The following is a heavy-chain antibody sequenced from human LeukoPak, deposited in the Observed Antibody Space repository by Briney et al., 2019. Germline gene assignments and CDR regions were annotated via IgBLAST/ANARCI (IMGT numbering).Heavy chain of an antibody. D-gene: IGHD3-9*01. CDR2: INHSGST. J-gene: IGHJ4*02. V-gene: IGHV4-34*01. CDR1: GGSFSGYY. Sequence: SETLSLTCAVYGGSFSGYYWSWIRQPPGKGLEWIGEINHSGSTNYNPSLKSRVTISVDTSKNQFSLKLRSVTAADTAVYYCARVGYYNGFDFWGQGTLVTVSS. CDR3: ARVGYYNGFDF.